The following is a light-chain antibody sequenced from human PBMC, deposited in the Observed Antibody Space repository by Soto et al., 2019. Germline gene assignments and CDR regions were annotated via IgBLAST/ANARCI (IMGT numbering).Light chain of an antibody. Sequence: EIVLTQSPGTVSLSPGERATVSCRASQSVSNNYLAWYQQKPGQAPRLLIYGASNRATGIPDRFSGSGSGTDFTLTISRLEPEDFAVYYCQQYGSSGTFGQGTKVDIK. J-gene: IGKJ1*01. V-gene: IGKV3-20*01. CDR3: QQYGSSGT. CDR1: QSVSNNY. CDR2: GAS.